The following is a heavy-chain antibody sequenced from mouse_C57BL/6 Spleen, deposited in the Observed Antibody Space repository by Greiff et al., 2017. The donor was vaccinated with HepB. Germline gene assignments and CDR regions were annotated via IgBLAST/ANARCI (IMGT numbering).Heavy chain of an antibody. J-gene: IGHJ4*01. CDR3: ARSWVRYAMDY. V-gene: IGHV5-17*01. D-gene: IGHD4-1*01. CDR1: GFTFSDYG. CDR2: ISSGSSTI. Sequence: EVKLVESGGGLVKPGGSLKLSCAASGFTFSDYGMHWVRQAPEKGLEWVAYISSGSSTIYYADTVKGRFTISRDNAKNTLFLQMTSLRSEDTAMYYCARSWVRYAMDYWGQGTSVTVSS.